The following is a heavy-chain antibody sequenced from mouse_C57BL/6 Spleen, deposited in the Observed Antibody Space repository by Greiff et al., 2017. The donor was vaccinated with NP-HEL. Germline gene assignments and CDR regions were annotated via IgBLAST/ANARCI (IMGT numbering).Heavy chain of an antibody. V-gene: IGHV3-6*01. CDR3: ASEGFAY. J-gene: IGHJ3*01. CDR1: GYSITSGYY. CDR2: ISYDGSN. Sequence: EVKLQESGPGLVKPSQSLSLTCSVTGYSITSGYYWNWIRQFPGNKLEWMGYISYDGSNNYNPSLKNRISITRDTSKNQFFLKLNSVTTEDTATYYCASEGFAYWGQGTLVTVSA.